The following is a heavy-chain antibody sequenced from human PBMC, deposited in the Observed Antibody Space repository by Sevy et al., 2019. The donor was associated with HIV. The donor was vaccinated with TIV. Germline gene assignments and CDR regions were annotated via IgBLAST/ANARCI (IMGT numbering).Heavy chain of an antibody. CDR3: ARDPPGIAVAGIGDYFDH. J-gene: IGHJ4*02. V-gene: IGHV3-30-3*01. D-gene: IGHD6-19*01. CDR2: ISYDGSNK. CDR1: GFTFSSYA. Sequence: GGSLRLSCAASGFTFSSYAMHWVRQAPGKGLEWVAVISYDGSNKYYADSVKGRFTISRDNSKNTLYLQMNSLRAEDTAVYYCARDPPGIAVAGIGDYFDHWGQGTLVTVSS.